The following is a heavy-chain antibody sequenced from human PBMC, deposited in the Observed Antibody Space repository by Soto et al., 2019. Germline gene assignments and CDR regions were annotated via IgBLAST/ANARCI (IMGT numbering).Heavy chain of an antibody. J-gene: IGHJ6*02. V-gene: IGHV6-1*01. CDR1: GGSVSSNSAA. D-gene: IGHD5-12*01. CDR2: TYYRSKWYN. CDR3: ARDSGGYSGYDDNYYYYGMDV. Sequence: PSQTLSLTGALSGGSVSSNSAAWNWIRQSPSRGLEWLGRTYYRSKWYNDYAVSVKSRITINPDTSKNQFSLQLNSVTPEDTAVYYCARDSGGYSGYDDNYYYYGMDVWGQGTTVTVSS.